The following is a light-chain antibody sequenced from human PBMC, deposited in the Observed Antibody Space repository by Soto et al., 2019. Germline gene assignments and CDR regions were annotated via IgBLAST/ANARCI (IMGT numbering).Light chain of an antibody. Sequence: DIVMTQSPDSLAVSLGERATINCKSSQSIFYSSNNKNYLAWFQQKPGQPPQLLIYWASTRESGVPDRFSGSGSKTDFTLTISSLQAEDVAIYYCQQYYSSPTWTFGQGTKVEIK. J-gene: IGKJ1*01. CDR1: QSIFYSSNNKNY. CDR3: QQYYSSPTWT. V-gene: IGKV4-1*01. CDR2: WAS.